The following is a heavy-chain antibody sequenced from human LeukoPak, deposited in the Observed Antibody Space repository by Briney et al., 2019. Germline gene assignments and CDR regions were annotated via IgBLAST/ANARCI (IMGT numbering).Heavy chain of an antibody. V-gene: IGHV4-59*08. CDR2: IYYSGST. J-gene: IGHJ3*02. D-gene: IGHD3-22*01. CDR3: ARSERIIMILGGAFDI. Sequence: SETLSLTCTVSGDSISSYYWSWIRQPPGKGLGWIGYIYYSGSTNYSPSLKSRVTISVDTSKNQFSLKLSSVTAADTAVYYCARSERIIMILGGAFDIWGQGTVVTVSS. CDR1: GDSISSYY.